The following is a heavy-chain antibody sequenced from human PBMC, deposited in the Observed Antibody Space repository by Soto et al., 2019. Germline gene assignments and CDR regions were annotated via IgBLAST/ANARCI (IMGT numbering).Heavy chain of an antibody. V-gene: IGHV3-11*01. J-gene: IGHJ4*02. CDR3: ATLTAPTDY. CDR2: ISSDESTV. CDR1: GLTFRHYF. Sequence: QVQLVESGGGLVKPCGSLRLSCVASGLTFRHYFMNWIRQAPGKGPEWLSYISSDESTVFYADSVKGRFTTSRDNAQNSVYLQMNSLRAEDTAVYYCATLTAPTDYWGQGSLVTVSS. D-gene: IGHD2-21*02.